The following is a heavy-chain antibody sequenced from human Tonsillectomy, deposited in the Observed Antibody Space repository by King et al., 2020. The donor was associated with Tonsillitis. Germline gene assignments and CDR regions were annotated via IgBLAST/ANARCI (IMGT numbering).Heavy chain of an antibody. V-gene: IGHV3-30*02. CDR2: IRSDGNYK. CDR3: AKGVITHYYYGMDV. CDR1: GFTFSSYG. J-gene: IGHJ6*02. D-gene: IGHD3-22*01. Sequence: VQLVESGGGVVQPGGSLRLSCAASGFTFSSYGMHWVRQAPGKGLEWVALIRSDGNYKYYADSVKGRFTISRDNSKNTLSLQMNSLRAEDTAVYYCAKGVITHYYYGMDVWGQGTTVTVSS.